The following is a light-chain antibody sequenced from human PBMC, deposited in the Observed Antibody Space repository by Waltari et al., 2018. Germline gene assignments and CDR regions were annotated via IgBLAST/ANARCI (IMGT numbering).Light chain of an antibody. J-gene: IGLJ2*01. CDR3: CSYAGRITFVV. Sequence: QSALTQPASVSGSPGQSITISCTGTSSDLGGYNFVSWYQQHPGKAPKVLIYEGTKRPSGISNRFSGSKSCNTASLTISGLQAEDEADYYCCSYAGRITFVVFGGGTKLTVL. V-gene: IGLV2-23*01. CDR2: EGT. CDR1: SSDLGGYNF.